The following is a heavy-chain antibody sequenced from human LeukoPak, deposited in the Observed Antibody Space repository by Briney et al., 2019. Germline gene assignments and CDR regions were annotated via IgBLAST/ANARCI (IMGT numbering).Heavy chain of an antibody. D-gene: IGHD6-13*01. V-gene: IGHV1-18*01. J-gene: IGHJ4*02. CDR2: ISGYNGNI. CDR3: ARAPRIAAAGARYFGY. CDR1: GYALTDYG. Sequence: GASVKVSCKASGYALTDYGISWVRQAPGQGLEWMGWISGYNGNIYYAQRIQGRVTMTTDTSTSTAYMELRSLRSDDTAVYYCARAPRIAAAGARYFGYWGQGTLVTVSS.